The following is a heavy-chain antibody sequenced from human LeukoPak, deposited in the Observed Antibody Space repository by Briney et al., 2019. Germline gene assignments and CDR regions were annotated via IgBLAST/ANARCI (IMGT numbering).Heavy chain of an antibody. Sequence: SETLSLTCTVSGGSINNYYWSWIRQPAGKGLEWIGRINASGRTNYNPSLKSRVTISVDRSKNQFSLKLSSVTAADTAVYYCARGLWSGYRARAQTRFAWFDPWGQGTLVTVSS. V-gene: IGHV4-4*07. CDR2: INASGRT. J-gene: IGHJ5*02. D-gene: IGHD3-3*01. CDR3: ARGLWSGYRARAQTRFAWFDP. CDR1: GGSINNYY.